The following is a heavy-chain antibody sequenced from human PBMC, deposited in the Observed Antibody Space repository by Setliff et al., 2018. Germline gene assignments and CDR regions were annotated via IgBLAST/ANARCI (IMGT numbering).Heavy chain of an antibody. CDR1: GGSINNYY. J-gene: IGHJ4*02. V-gene: IGHV4-59*08. CDR3: ARSTYGGAAAAYYFDY. Sequence: SETLSLTCTVSGGSINNYYWSWVRQPPGKGLEWLGYISYSGKTNYNPSLKSRVTISVDTSKNQFSLKLSSVTAADTAVYYCARSTYGGAAAAYYFDYWGQGTLVTVSS. D-gene: IGHD6-13*01. CDR2: ISYSGKT.